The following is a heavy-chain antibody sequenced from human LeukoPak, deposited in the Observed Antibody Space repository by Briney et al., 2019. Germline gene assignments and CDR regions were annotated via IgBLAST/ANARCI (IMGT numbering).Heavy chain of an antibody. CDR3: AREGDSDILTGYGAFDI. CDR1: GFTFSSYS. Sequence: GGSLRLSCAASGFTFSSYSMNWVRQAPGKGLGWVSSISSSSSYIYYADSVKGRFTISRDNAKNSLYLQMNSLRAEDTAVYYCAREGDSDILTGYGAFDIWGQGTMVTVSS. J-gene: IGHJ3*02. CDR2: ISSSSSYI. D-gene: IGHD3-9*01. V-gene: IGHV3-21*01.